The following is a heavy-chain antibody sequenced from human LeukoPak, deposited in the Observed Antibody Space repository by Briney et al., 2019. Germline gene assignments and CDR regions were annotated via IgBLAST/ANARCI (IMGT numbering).Heavy chain of an antibody. CDR3: ARTKALWIGESASYYFDF. V-gene: IGHV3-33*01. CDR1: GFIFSSHG. D-gene: IGHD3-10*01. Sequence: PGGSLRLSCAASGFIFSSHGMHWVRQSPGKGLEWVTDKGLDGSKKHYADSVKGRFTISRDNSRNTLYLQMNSLRVEDTAVYFCARTKALWIGESASYYFDFWGHGTLVTVSS. CDR2: KGLDGSKK. J-gene: IGHJ4*01.